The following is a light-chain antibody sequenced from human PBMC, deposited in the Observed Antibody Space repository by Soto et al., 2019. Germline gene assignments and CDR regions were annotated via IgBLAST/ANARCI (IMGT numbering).Light chain of an antibody. J-gene: IGLJ1*01. CDR1: KLGDKY. V-gene: IGLV3-1*01. CDR3: QAWDSSTGV. CDR2: QDS. Sequence: SYELTQPPSVSVSPGQTASITCSGDKLGDKYACWYQQKPGQSPVLVIYQDSKRPSGIPERFSGSNSGNTATLTLSGTQAMHEADYYCQAWDSSTGVFGTGTKLPVL.